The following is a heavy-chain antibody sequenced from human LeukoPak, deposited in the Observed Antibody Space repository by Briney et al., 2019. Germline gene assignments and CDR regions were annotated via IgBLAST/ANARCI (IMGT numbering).Heavy chain of an antibody. CDR1: GFTFSSYS. CDR2: ISSSSSYI. Sequence: PGGSLRLFCAASGFTFSSYSMNWVRQAPGKGLEWVSSISSSSSYIYYADSVKGRFTISRDNAKNSLYLQMNSLRAEDTAVYYCARDKASSSWRDAFDIWGQGTMVTVSS. J-gene: IGHJ3*02. D-gene: IGHD6-13*01. CDR3: ARDKASSSWRDAFDI. V-gene: IGHV3-21*01.